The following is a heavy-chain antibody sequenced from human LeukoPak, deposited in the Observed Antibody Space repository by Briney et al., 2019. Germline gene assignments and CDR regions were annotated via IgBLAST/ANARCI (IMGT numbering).Heavy chain of an antibody. Sequence: PGGSLRLSCAASGFTFSDYYMSWIRQAPGKGLEWVSYISSSGSTIYYADSVKGRFTISRDNAKNSLYLQMNSLRAEDTAVYYCARGRRFIEKTKYYFDYWGQGTLVTVSS. V-gene: IGHV3-11*01. J-gene: IGHJ4*02. CDR2: ISSSGSTI. CDR3: ARGRRFIEKTKYYFDY. CDR1: GFTFSDYY. D-gene: IGHD3-16*02.